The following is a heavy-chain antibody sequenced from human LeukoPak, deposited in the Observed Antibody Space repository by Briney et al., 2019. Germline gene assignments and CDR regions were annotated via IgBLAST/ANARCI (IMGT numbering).Heavy chain of an antibody. V-gene: IGHV3-30*18. D-gene: IGHD1-26*01. CDR1: GFTFSSYD. CDR3: AKEGSNGDFDY. Sequence: GGSLRLSCAASGFTFSSYDMHWVRQAPGKGLEWVTVISYDGSNKYYGDSVKGRFTISRDNSKNTLYLKMNSLRAEDTAVYYCAKEGSNGDFDYWGQGIGHRLL. CDR2: ISYDGSNK. J-gene: IGHJ4*02.